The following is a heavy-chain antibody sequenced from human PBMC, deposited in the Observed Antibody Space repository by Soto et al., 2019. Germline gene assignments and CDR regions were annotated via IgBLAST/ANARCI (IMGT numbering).Heavy chain of an antibody. J-gene: IGHJ5*02. CDR1: GGSISSGGYY. Sequence: SETLSLTCTVSGGSISSGGYYWSWIRQHPGKGLEWIGYIYYSGSTYYNPSLKSRVTISVDTSKNQFSLKLSSVTAADTAVYYCARVGGDSSSPHGDWFDPWGQGTLVTVS. CDR2: IYYSGST. V-gene: IGHV4-31*03. D-gene: IGHD6-6*01. CDR3: ARVGGDSSSPHGDWFDP.